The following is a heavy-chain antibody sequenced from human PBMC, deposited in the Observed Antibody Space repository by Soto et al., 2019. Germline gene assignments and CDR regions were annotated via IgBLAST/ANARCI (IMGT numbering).Heavy chain of an antibody. CDR3: AKDWSYRSGWYEYYYYYYGMDV. Sequence: EVQLLESGGGLVQPGGSLRLSCAASGFTFSSYAMSWVRQATVKGLEWVSAISGSGGSTYYADTVKGRFIISRDNSKNTLYLQMNSLRAEDTAVYYCAKDWSYRSGWYEYYYYYYGMDVWGHGTTVTVTS. CDR2: ISGSGGST. D-gene: IGHD6-19*01. CDR1: GFTFSSYA. V-gene: IGHV3-23*01. J-gene: IGHJ6*02.